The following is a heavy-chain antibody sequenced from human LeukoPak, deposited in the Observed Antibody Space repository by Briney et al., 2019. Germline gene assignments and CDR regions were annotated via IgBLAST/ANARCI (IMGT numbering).Heavy chain of an antibody. D-gene: IGHD3-3*01. Sequence: SVKVSCKASGVTFNDYALNWVRQAPGQGLEWMGVFIPILGTANSTQKFRDRVTITADISTNTAYMELSSLRSEDTAVYFCAGIPVFGVVLHQESVWGKGTTVTVSS. CDR1: GVTFNDYA. CDR2: FIPILGTA. J-gene: IGHJ6*04. V-gene: IGHV1-69*10. CDR3: AGIPVFGVVLHQESV.